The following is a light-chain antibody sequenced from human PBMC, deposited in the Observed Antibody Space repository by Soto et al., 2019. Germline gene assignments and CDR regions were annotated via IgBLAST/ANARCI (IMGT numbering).Light chain of an antibody. CDR2: EAT. V-gene: IGLV2-14*01. CDR3: SSYVRSSSSWV. Sequence: QSALTQPASVSGSPGQSITISCTGTSSDVGNYNYVSWYQLHPGKAPKLMIYEATNRPSGVSDRFSGSKSGNTASLTVSGLQAEDEGDYYCSSYVRSSSSWVFGGGTQLTVL. CDR1: SSDVGNYNY. J-gene: IGLJ3*02.